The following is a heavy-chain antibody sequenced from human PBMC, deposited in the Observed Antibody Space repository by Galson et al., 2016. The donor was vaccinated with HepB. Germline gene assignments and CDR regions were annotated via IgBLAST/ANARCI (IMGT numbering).Heavy chain of an antibody. Sequence: SLRLSCAASGFTFSDYFMAWIRQAPGEGLEWVANIKPDGSEQYYVDSVKGRFTISRDNAKNSLYLQMNSLRAEDTAVYYCATPGGSSDVFDIWGQGTMVTVSS. CDR2: IKPDGSEQ. CDR3: ATPGGSSDVFDI. CDR1: GFTFSDYF. V-gene: IGHV3-7*01. D-gene: IGHD6-6*01. J-gene: IGHJ3*02.